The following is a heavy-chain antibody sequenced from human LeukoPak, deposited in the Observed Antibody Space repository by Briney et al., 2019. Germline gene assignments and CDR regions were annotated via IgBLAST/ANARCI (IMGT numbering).Heavy chain of an antibody. CDR2: INHSGST. J-gene: IGHJ4*02. Sequence: SETLSLTCAVYGGSFSGYYWSWIRQPPGKGLEWIGEINHSGSTNYNPSLKSRVTISVDTSKNQFSLKLSSVTAADTAVYYCARGPITMVRGAIPFDYWGQGTLVTVSS. CDR3: ARGPITMVRGAIPFDY. V-gene: IGHV4-34*01. D-gene: IGHD3-10*01. CDR1: GGSFSGYY.